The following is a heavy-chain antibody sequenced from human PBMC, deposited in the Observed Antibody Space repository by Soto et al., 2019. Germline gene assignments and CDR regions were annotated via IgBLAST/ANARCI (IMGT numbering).Heavy chain of an antibody. CDR1: GYSFTIYL. Sequence: GESLKISCNGSGYSFTIYLIRWVRQMPGKGLEWMGRIDPSDSYTNYSPSFQGHVTISADKSISTAYLQWSSLKASDTAMYYCARHPPPNYDILTGSYYYGMDVWGQGTTVTVSS. CDR3: ARHPPPNYDILTGSYYYGMDV. CDR2: IDPSDSYT. V-gene: IGHV5-10-1*01. J-gene: IGHJ6*02. D-gene: IGHD3-9*01.